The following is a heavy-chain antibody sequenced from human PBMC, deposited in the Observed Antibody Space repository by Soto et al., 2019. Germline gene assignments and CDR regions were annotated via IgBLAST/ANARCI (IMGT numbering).Heavy chain of an antibody. V-gene: IGHV3-49*03. J-gene: IGHJ5*01. D-gene: IGHD2-2*01. CDR1: GFTFGDYA. CDR3: TRDLRYCSDTSCYYPDS. CDR2: IRSKAYGGTT. Sequence: EVQLVESGGGLVQPGRSLRLSCTASGFTFGDYAVSWLRQAPGKGLEWVGFIRSKAYGGTTEYAASVKGRFTISRDDSKSIAYLQMNSLKIEDTAVYYCTRDLRYCSDTSCYYPDSWGQGTLVNVSS.